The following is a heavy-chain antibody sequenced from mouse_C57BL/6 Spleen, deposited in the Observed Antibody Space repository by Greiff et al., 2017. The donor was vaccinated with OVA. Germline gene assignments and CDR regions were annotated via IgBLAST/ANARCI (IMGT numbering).Heavy chain of an antibody. CDR1: GFTFSDYG. J-gene: IGHJ2*01. CDR2: ISSGSSTI. CDR3: ARSDYGPFDY. V-gene: IGHV5-17*01. Sequence: EVQLVESGGGLVKPGGSLKLSCAASGFTFSDYGMHWVRQAPEKGLEWVAYISSGSSTIYYADTVKGRFTISRYNAKHTLFLQMTSLRSEDTAMYYCARSDYGPFDYWGQGTTLTVSS. D-gene: IGHD1-2*01.